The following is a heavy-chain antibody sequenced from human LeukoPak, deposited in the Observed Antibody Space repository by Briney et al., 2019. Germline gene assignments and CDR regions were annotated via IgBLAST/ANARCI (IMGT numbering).Heavy chain of an antibody. D-gene: IGHD3-22*01. J-gene: IGHJ4*02. V-gene: IGHV3-13*01. Sequence: GGSLRLSCAASGFTFSSYDMHWVRQATGKGLEWVSAIGTAGDTYYPGSVKGRFTISRENAKNSLYLQMNSLRAGDTAVYYSARSLRYYYDSSGYYYYFDYWGQGTLVTVSS. CDR2: IGTAGDT. CDR3: ARSLRYYYDSSGYYYYFDY. CDR1: GFTFSSYD.